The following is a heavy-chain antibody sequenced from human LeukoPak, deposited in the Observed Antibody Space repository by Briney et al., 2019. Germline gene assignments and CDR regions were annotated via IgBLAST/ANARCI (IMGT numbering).Heavy chain of an antibody. J-gene: IGHJ4*02. CDR2: INHSGST. V-gene: IGHV4-34*01. Sequence: PSETLSLTCAVYGGSFSGYYWSWIRQPPGKGLEWIGEINHSGSTNYNPSLTSRVTISVDTSKNQFSLKLSSVTAADTAVYYCARGRVVVVPAAIIPPHCTNGVCYCFDYWGQGTLVTVSS. CDR1: GGSFSGYY. CDR3: ARGRVVVVPAAIIPPHCTNGVCYCFDY. D-gene: IGHD2-2*02.